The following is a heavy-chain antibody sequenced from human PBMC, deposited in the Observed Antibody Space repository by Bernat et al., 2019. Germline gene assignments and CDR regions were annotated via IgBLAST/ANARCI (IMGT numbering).Heavy chain of an antibody. CDR1: GFSFGGYA. CDR3: AGDPADSLTRNWFDP. Sequence: EVQLLESGGGLVQPGGSLRLSCAASGFSFGGYAMSWVRQAPGKGLEWLSYISRISSHIYYADSVKGRFTISRDNAKSTLYLQMNSLRADDTAVYYCAGDPADSLTRNWFDPWGQGTLVTVSS. J-gene: IGHJ5*02. D-gene: IGHD4-4*01. V-gene: IGHV3-48*04. CDR2: ISRISSHI.